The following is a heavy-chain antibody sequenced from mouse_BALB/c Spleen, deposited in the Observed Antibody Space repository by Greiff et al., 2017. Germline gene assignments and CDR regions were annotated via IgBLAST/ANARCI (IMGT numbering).Heavy chain of an antibody. CDR1: GYTFTSYY. CDR3: ARSYGNGDYYAMDY. J-gene: IGHJ4*01. CDR2: IYPGNVNT. Sequence: QVQLKQSGPELVKPGASVRISCKASGYTFTSYYIHWVKQRPGQGLEWIGWIYPGNVNTKYNEKFKGKATLTADKSSSTAYMQLSSLTSEDSAVYFCARSYGNGDYYAMDYWGQGTSVTVSS. D-gene: IGHD2-10*02. V-gene: IGHV1S56*01.